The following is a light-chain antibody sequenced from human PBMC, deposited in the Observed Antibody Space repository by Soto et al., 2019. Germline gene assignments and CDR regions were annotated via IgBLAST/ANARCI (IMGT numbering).Light chain of an antibody. CDR2: GAS. V-gene: IGKV3-20*01. Sequence: EIVLTQSPGTLSLSPGERATLSCRASQSVTSSYLAWYQQKPGQAPRLLIYGASSRATGIPDRFSGIGSGTDFTLTISRLEPEDFAVYYCQQYGNSPRYTFGQGTKLEIK. CDR1: QSVTSSY. J-gene: IGKJ2*01. CDR3: QQYGNSPRYT.